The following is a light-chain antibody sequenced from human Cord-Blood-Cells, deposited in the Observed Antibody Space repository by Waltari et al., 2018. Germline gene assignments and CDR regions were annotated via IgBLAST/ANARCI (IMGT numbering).Light chain of an antibody. J-gene: IGLJ3*02. V-gene: IGLV2-11*01. Sequence: QSALTQPRSVSGSPGQSVTISCTGTSSDVGGYNYVSWYQQHPGKAPKPMIYDVSKRRSGCPERFSGAKSGNAASLTISGLQAEDEADYYACSYAGSYTLVVGGGSKLTVL. CDR3: CSYAGSYTLV. CDR1: SSDVGGYNY. CDR2: DVS.